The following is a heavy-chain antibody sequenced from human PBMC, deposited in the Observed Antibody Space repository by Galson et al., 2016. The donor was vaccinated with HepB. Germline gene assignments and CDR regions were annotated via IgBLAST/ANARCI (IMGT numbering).Heavy chain of an antibody. CDR3: AKTYYDFWSGYDYYYGMDV. D-gene: IGHD3-3*01. CDR1: GFTFSSYG. CDR2: IWYDGSNK. Sequence: SLRLSCAASGFTFSSYGMHWVRQAPGKGLEWVAVIWYDGSNKYYADSVKGRFTISRDNSKNTLYLQMNSLSAEDTAVYYCAKTYYDFWSGYDYYYGMDVWGQGTTVTVSS. V-gene: IGHV3-33*06. J-gene: IGHJ6*02.